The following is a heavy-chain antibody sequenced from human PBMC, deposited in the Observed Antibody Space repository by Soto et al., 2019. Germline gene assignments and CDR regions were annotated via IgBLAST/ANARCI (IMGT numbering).Heavy chain of an antibody. J-gene: IGHJ3*02. D-gene: IGHD3-22*01. CDR2: IANDGGNT. V-gene: IGHV3-30*14. CDR1: GFTLNTYT. CDR3: VREHPDSSGNYGGFGSRAFHI. Sequence: GGSLRLSCVSSGFTLNTYTMHWVRQAPGKGLEWVALIANDGGNTNAVSVKGRFTLSRDSSTNTLSFQMNSLRIEDTAVYYCVREHPDSSGNYGGFGSRAFHIWGQGTMVTVSS.